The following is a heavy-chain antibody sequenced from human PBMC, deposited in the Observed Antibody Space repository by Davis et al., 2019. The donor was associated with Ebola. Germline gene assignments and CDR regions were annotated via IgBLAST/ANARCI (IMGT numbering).Heavy chain of an antibody. CDR3: ARDKLELRLGGGMDV. CDR1: GYTFTSYG. D-gene: IGHD1-7*01. V-gene: IGHV1-18*04. Sequence: ASVKVSCKASGYTFTSYGITWVRQAPGQGLEWMGWINPHNGNTNYAQNVQGRVTMTTDTSTSTAYMELSSLRSEDTAVYYCARDKLELRLGGGMDVWGKGTTVTVSS. CDR2: INPHNGNT. J-gene: IGHJ6*04.